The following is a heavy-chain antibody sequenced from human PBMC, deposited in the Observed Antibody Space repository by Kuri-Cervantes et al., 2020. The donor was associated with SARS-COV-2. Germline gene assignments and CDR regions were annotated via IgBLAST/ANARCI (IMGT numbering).Heavy chain of an antibody. V-gene: IGHV4-39*01. CDR3: ARLFSPWSVVGDY. CDR2: IYYSGST. Sequence: GSLRLSCTVSGDSISSSSYYRGWIRQPPGKGREWIGTIYYSGSTDYNPSLKSRVTISVDTSKNQFSLKLRSVTATDTAVYYCARLFSPWSVVGDYWGQGTLVTVSS. J-gene: IGHJ4*02. CDR1: GDSISSSSYY. D-gene: IGHD1-1*01.